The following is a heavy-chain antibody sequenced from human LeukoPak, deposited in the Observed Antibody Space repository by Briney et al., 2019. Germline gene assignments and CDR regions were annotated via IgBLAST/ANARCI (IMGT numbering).Heavy chain of an antibody. Sequence: GESLKISCKGSGYSFTSYWIGWARQMPGKGLEWMGIIYPGDSDTRYSPSFQGQVTISADKSISTAYLQWSSLKASDTAMYYCARYLVPAAIRGGYYYYGMDVWGQGTTVTVSS. V-gene: IGHV5-51*01. CDR1: GYSFTSYW. J-gene: IGHJ6*02. CDR2: IYPGDSDT. D-gene: IGHD2-2*01. CDR3: ARYLVPAAIRGGYYYYGMDV.